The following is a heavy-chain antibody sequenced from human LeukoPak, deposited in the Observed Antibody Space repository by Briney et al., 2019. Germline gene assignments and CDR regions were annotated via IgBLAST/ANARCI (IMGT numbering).Heavy chain of an antibody. CDR1: GYTFTSYG. Sequence: ASVNVSCKASGYTFTSYGISWVRQAPGQGLEWMGWISAYNGNTNYAQKLQGRVTMTTDTSTSTAYMELRSLRSDDTAVYYCARDLVNRDCSSTWGQGTLVTVSS. CDR3: ARDLVNRDCSST. V-gene: IGHV1-18*01. D-gene: IGHD2-2*01. CDR2: ISAYNGNT. J-gene: IGHJ5*02.